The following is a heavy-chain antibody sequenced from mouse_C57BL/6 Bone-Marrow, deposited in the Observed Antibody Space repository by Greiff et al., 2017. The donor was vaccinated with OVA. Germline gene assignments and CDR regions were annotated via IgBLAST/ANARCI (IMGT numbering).Heavy chain of an antibody. D-gene: IGHD2-4*01. CDR3: ARIYYDVLFFDY. V-gene: IGHV5-9*01. Sequence: EVMLVESGGGLVKPGGSLKLSCAASGFTFSSYTMSWVRQTPEKRLEWVATISGGGGNTYYPDSVKGRFTISRDNAKNTLYLQMSSLRSEDTALYYCARIYYDVLFFDYWGQGTPLTVSS. J-gene: IGHJ2*01. CDR1: GFTFSSYT. CDR2: ISGGGGNT.